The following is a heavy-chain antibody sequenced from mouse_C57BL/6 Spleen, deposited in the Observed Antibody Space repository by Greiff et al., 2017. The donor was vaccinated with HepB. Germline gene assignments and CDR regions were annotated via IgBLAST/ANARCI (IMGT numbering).Heavy chain of an antibody. J-gene: IGHJ2*01. V-gene: IGHV1-61*01. D-gene: IGHD2-3*01. CDR3: ARGDGYWGY. CDR1: GYTFTSYW. Sequence: QVQLQQPGAELVRPGSSVKLSCKASGYTFTSYWMDWVKQRPGQGLEWIGNIYPSDSETHYNQKFKDKATLTVDKSSSTAYMQLSSLTSEDSAVYYCARGDGYWGYWGQGTTLTVSS. CDR2: IYPSDSET.